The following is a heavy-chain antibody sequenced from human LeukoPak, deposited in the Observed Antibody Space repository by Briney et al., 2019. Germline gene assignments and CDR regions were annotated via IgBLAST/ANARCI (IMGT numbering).Heavy chain of an antibody. CDR1: AYTFSADH. J-gene: IGHJ5*02. CDR2: INPNNGAT. V-gene: IGHV1-2*02. D-gene: IGHD3-10*01. Sequence: ASVKVACNASAYTFSADHMHWVRQAPGQGPEWMGSINPNNGATNYAQKFQGRVTMTRDRSISTVYMYLSRLRSDDTAVDDCTSEGRPANYYDWFDPWGQGTLVTVSS. CDR3: TSEGRPANYYDWFDP.